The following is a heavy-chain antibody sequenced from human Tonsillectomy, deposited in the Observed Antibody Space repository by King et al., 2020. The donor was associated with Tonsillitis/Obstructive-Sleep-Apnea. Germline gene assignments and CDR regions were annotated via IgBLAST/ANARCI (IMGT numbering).Heavy chain of an antibody. CDR1: GFSLSNARMG. V-gene: IGHV2-26*01. Sequence: TLKESGPVLVKPTETLTLTCTVSGFSLSNARMGVSWIRQPPGKALEWLAHIFSNDEKSYSTSLKSRLTISKETPKSQVVLTMTNMDPVDTATYYCARLNTLDYGDYYVTFDIWGQGTMVTVSS. CDR3: ARLNTLDYGDYYVTFDI. J-gene: IGHJ3*02. CDR2: IFSNDEK. D-gene: IGHD4-17*01.